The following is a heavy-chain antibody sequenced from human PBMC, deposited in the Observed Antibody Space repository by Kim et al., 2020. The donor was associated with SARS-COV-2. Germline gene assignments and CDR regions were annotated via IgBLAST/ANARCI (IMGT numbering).Heavy chain of an antibody. CDR2: IYYSGST. CDR3: ARRSSSGWYDPVDY. V-gene: IGHV4-39*01. Sequence: SETLSLTCTVSGGSISSSSYYWGWIRQPPGKGLEWIGSIYYSGSTYYNPSLKSRVTISVDTSKNQFSLKLSSVTAADTAVYYCARRSSSGWYDPVDYWGQGTLVTVSS. D-gene: IGHD6-19*01. CDR1: GGSISSSSYY. J-gene: IGHJ4*02.